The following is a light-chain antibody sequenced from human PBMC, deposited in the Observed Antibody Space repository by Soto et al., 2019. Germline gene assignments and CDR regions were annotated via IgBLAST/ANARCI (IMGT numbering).Light chain of an antibody. J-gene: IGKJ5*01. V-gene: IGKV3-20*01. CDR1: QSVSSN. CDR3: QHYQVGQPIA. Sequence: EIVLTQSPGTLSLSPGERATLSCRASQSVSSNLAWYQQKPGQAPRLLIYGASTRATGIPARFSGSGSETDFTLTISRLEPEDFALYYCQHYQVGQPIAFGRGTRLEIK. CDR2: GAS.